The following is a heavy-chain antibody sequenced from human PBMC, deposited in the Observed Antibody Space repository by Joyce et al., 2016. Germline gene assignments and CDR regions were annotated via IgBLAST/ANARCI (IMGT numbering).Heavy chain of an antibody. Sequence: GFTFSDSRIHWVRQASGKGLEWVACIRDKVKNNATIYAASVQGRFTITRDESKSTVDLQMNSLNSEDTAMYYCTRRRLDSSGNPAAFDIWGQGTMVTVSS. J-gene: IGHJ3*02. CDR3: TRRRLDSSGNPAAFDI. V-gene: IGHV3-73*01. D-gene: IGHD3-22*01. CDR2: IRDKVKNNAT. CDR1: GFTFSDSR.